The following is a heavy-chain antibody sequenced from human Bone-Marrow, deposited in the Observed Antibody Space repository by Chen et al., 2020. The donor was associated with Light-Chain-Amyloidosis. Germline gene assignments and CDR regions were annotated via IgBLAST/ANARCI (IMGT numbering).Heavy chain of an antibody. V-gene: IGHV3-9*01. J-gene: IGHJ4*02. CDR2: FDDNSGRK. Sequence: EVQMVESGGGLVQPGRSLRLSCVTSGFTYKKWAIHWVRQAPGKGLEWVSGFDDNSGRKDYADSVRGRFTVSSDSSKNALFLEMNSLRVEDTALYYCTQDGVPGGADFWGPGTMVTVSS. D-gene: IGHD1-1*01. CDR3: TQDGVPGGADF. CDR1: GFTYKKWA.